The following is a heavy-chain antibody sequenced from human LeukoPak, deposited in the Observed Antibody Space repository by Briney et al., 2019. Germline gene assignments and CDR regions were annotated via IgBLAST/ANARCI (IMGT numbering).Heavy chain of an antibody. CDR1: GFTVSSNY. CDR2: IYTDGST. CDR3: ARSPHYFYGMDV. J-gene: IGHJ6*02. Sequence: GGSLRLSCSASGFTVSSNYMTWVRQAPGKGLEWVSLIYTDGSTYYADSVKGRFTISRDNSKNTLCLQMNSLRAGDTAVYYCARSPHYFYGMDVWGQGTTVTVSS. V-gene: IGHV3-66*01.